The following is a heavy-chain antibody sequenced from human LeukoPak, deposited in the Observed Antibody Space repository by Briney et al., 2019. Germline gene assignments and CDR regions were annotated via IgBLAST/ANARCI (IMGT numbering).Heavy chain of an antibody. J-gene: IGHJ6*02. V-gene: IGHV3-48*03. CDR2: LSGGGSNI. CDR3: ARTPTYGFWSGYTLDV. D-gene: IGHD3-3*01. Sequence: PGGSLRLSCAASGFTFTTYEMNWVRQAREKGRKWGAYLSGGGSNIYYADSVKGRFTVSRDDAKNSLYLQMNSLRAEDTAVYYCARTPTYGFWSGYTLDVWGQGTTVTVSS. CDR1: GFTFTTYE.